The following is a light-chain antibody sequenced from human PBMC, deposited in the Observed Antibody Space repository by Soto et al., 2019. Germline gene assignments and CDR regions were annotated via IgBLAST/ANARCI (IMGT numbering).Light chain of an antibody. V-gene: IGKV3-15*01. CDR2: ATS. J-gene: IGKJ4*01. Sequence: EIILTQSPVTLYVSPGKTATLSCRASQSLTSNVAWYQQRPGQAPRLLIYATSTRATEIPARFSGTGSGTEFTLTIASLQSEDFAVYYCQQYNHWPRMLSFGGGTRV. CDR3: QQYNHWPRMLS. CDR1: QSLTSN.